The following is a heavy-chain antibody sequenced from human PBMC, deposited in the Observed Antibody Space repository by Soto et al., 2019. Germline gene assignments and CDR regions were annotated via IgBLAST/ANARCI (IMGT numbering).Heavy chain of an antibody. Sequence: PGESLKVSCKASGYTFTSYDINWVRQATGQGLEWMGWMNPNSGNTGYAQKFQGRVTMTRDASISTAYMELSSLRSEDTALYYCARGPSGSSHYYMDVWGKGTTVTVSS. D-gene: IGHD6-13*01. V-gene: IGHV1-8*01. CDR2: MNPNSGNT. J-gene: IGHJ6*03. CDR1: GYTFTSYD. CDR3: ARGPSGSSHYYMDV.